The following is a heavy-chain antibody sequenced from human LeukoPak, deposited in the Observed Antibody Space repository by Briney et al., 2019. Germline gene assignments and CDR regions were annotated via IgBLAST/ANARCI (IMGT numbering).Heavy chain of an antibody. D-gene: IGHD3-10*01. V-gene: IGHV4-34*01. CDR2: INHSGST. CDR3: ARWAYSQYYGSGSSDY. CDR1: GGSFSGYY. J-gene: IGHJ4*02. Sequence: SETLSLTCAVYGGSFSGYYWSWIRQPPGKGLEWIGEINHSGSTNYNPSLKSRVTISVDTSKNQFSLKLSSVTAADTAVYYCARWAYSQYYGSGSSDYWGQGTLVTVSS.